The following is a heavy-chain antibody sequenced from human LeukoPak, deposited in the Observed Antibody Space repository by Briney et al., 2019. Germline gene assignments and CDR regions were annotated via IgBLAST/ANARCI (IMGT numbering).Heavy chain of an antibody. Sequence: ASVKVSCKASGYIFTGYYMHWLRQAPGQGLEWMGWIDPESGDTNYAQKFQDKITMTRDTYMKTGYMELSSLRYDDTAVYYCAREEYSSGWYRGGWFDPWCQGTQVTVSS. CDR2: IDPESGDT. CDR1: GYIFTGYY. D-gene: IGHD6-19*01. J-gene: IGHJ5*02. CDR3: AREEYSSGWYRGGWFDP. V-gene: IGHV1-2*02.